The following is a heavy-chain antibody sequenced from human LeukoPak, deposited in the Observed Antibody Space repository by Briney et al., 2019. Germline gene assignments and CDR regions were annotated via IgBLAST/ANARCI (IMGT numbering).Heavy chain of an antibody. V-gene: IGHV1-2*02. CDR3: ARNTYYYDSSGYYFDY. CDR2: INPNSGGT. J-gene: IGHJ4*02. CDR1: GNTFTGYY. Sequence: GASVKVSCKASGNTFTGYYMHWVRQAPGQGLEWMGWINPNSGGTNYAQKFQGRVTMTRDTSISTAYMELSRLRSDDTAVYYCARNTYYYDSSGYYFDYWGQGTLVTVSS. D-gene: IGHD3-22*01.